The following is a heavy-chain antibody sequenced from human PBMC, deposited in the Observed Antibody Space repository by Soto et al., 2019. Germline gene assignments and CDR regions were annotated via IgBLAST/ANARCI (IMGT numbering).Heavy chain of an antibody. D-gene: IGHD6-6*01. J-gene: IGHJ4*02. CDR3: ARVGSYSDGSSYPY. CDR1: GYTFTGHD. Sequence: QVQLVQSGAELKKPGASVTVSCKASGYTFTGHDLHWVRQAPGQGLEWMGWIKANGGATKYARKFQGRVTMTRDTSTTTAYLELNSLRSDDTAVYFCARVGSYSDGSSYPYWGQGTLGTVSA. CDR2: IKANGGAT. V-gene: IGHV1-2*02.